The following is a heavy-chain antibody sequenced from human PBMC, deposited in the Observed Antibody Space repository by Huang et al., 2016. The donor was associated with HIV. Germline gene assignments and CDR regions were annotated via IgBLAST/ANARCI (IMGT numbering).Heavy chain of an antibody. J-gene: IGHJ4*02. D-gene: IGHD1-26*01. V-gene: IGHV3-11*01. CDR3: ARGGGSYNDY. CDR1: GFTFSDSC. Sequence: QVQLVESGGGLVKPGGSLSLSCAASGFTFSDSCMRGIRQAPGKGREVVSYISNGGNNIYYTDSVKGRFTIPRDNAKNSLSLQMNSLRAADTAIYYCARGGGSYNDYWGQGVLVTVSS. CDR2: ISNGGNNI.